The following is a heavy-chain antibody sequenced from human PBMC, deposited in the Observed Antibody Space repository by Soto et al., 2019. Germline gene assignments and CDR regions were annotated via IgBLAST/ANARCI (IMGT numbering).Heavy chain of an antibody. CDR3: ARLEGLATISYYFDF. D-gene: IGHD3-9*01. Sequence: QLQLQESGPGLEKPSETLSLTCSVSDDSINSDKYYWGWIRQHPGKGVEWIGSIYYRGNAYYNPSLQTRVTTSLDKSRSQFSLKLNSVTAADSAVYFCARLEGLATISYYFDFWGPGALVTVSS. CDR2: IYYRGNA. CDR1: DDSINSDKYY. V-gene: IGHV4-39*01. J-gene: IGHJ4*02.